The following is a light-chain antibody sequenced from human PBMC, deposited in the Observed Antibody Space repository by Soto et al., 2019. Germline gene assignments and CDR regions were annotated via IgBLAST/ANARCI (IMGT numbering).Light chain of an antibody. CDR3: QQYGSSPPLT. CDR2: GAS. Sequence: TQSRGTLSLSPGERASLSCRASQSGSDSYLAWYQQKPGQAPRLLIYGASSRATGIPDRFSGSGSGTDFTLTISRLEPEDFAVYYCQQYGSSPPLTFGGGTKVDIK. CDR1: QSGSDSY. V-gene: IGKV3-20*01. J-gene: IGKJ4*01.